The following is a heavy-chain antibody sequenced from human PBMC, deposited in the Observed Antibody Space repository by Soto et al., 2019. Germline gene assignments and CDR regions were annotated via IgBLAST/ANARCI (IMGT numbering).Heavy chain of an antibody. CDR1: GYSFTSYW. CDR3: ARHKGYDFWSGYYPKGWFDP. J-gene: IGHJ5*02. V-gene: IGHV5-51*01. D-gene: IGHD3-3*01. Sequence: GESLKISCKGSGYSFTSYWIVWVRQMPGKGLEWMGIIYPGDSDTRYSPSFQGQVTISADKSISTAYLQWSSLKASDTAMYYCARHKGYDFWSGYYPKGWFDPWGQGTLVTVSS. CDR2: IYPGDSDT.